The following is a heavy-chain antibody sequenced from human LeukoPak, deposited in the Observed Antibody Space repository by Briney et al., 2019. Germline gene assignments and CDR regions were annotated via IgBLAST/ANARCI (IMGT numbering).Heavy chain of an antibody. CDR2: IYYSGST. J-gene: IGHJ5*02. D-gene: IGHD3-10*01. V-gene: IGHV4-59*12. CDR3: ARDSGTGVMGSWFDP. Sequence: SETLSLTCTVSGGSISSYYWSWIRQPPGKGLEWIGYIYYSGSTNYNPSLKSRVTISVDTSKNQFSLKLSSVTAADTAVYYCARDSGTGVMGSWFDPWGQGTLVTVSS. CDR1: GGSISSYY.